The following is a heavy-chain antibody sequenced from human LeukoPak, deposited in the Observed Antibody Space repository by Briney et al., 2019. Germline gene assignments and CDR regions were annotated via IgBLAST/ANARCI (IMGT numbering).Heavy chain of an antibody. CDR2: IYHSGST. CDR3: ATLGDIVVVPAAIDY. J-gene: IGHJ4*02. CDR1: GGSISSGGYY. V-gene: IGHV4-30-2*01. D-gene: IGHD2-2*01. Sequence: PSETLSLTCTVSGGSISSGGYYWSWIRQPPGKGLEWIGYIYHSGSTYYNPSLKSRVTISVDRSKNQFSLKLSSVTAADTAVYYCATLGDIVVVPAAIDYWGQGTLVTVSS.